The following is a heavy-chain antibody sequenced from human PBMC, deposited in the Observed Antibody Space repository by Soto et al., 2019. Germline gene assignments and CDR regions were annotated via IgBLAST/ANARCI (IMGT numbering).Heavy chain of an antibody. D-gene: IGHD3-10*01. Sequence: EVPLVESGGGLMQPGGSLRLSCAASGFTVSSNYMSWVRQAPGKGLEWVSVIYSGGSTYYADSVKGRFTIPRDNSKNTLYLQMNSLRAEDTAVYYCARHITMDPLLVYWGQGTLVTVSS. V-gene: IGHV3-53*01. CDR3: ARHITMDPLLVY. CDR2: IYSGGST. CDR1: GFTVSSNY. J-gene: IGHJ4*02.